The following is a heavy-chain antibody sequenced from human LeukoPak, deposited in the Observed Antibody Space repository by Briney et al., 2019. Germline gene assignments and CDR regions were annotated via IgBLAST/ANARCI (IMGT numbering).Heavy chain of an antibody. D-gene: IGHD3-10*01. CDR2: IRGSGGNT. CDR1: GFTFSSYA. CDR3: AKEFFGSGNYFNGVFDF. Sequence: GGSLRLSCAASGFTFSSYAMSWVRQAPGKGLEWVSSIRGSGGNTNYAVSVKGRFTISRDDSNNTLYLQMNSLRAEDTAVYYCAKEFFGSGNYFNGVFDFWGQGTLVTVSS. V-gene: IGHV3-23*01. J-gene: IGHJ4*02.